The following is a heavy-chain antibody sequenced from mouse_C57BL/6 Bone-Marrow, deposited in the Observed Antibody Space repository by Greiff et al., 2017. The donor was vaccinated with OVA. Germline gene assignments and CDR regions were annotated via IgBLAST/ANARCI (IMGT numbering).Heavy chain of an antibody. V-gene: IGHV1-64*01. CDR1: GYTFTSYW. J-gene: IGHJ4*01. D-gene: IGHD1-3*01. Sequence: QVQLQQSGAELLKPGASVKLSCKASGYTFTSYWMHWVKQRPGQGLEWIGMIHPNSGSTNYNEKFKSKATLTVDKSSSTAYMQLSSLTSEDSAVYYCASVKGAMDYWGQGTSVTVSS. CDR2: IHPNSGST. CDR3: ASVKGAMDY.